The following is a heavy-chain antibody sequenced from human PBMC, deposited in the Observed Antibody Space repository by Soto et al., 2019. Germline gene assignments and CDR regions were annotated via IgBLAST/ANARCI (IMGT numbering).Heavy chain of an antibody. D-gene: IGHD3-10*01. CDR1: GLNVSRNY. V-gene: IGHV3-53*01. CDR3: ARHGSRQLLDN. J-gene: IGHJ4*02. Sequence: PGGSLRLSCAASGLNVSRNYMTWVRQAPGEGLEWVSVLYFYGPTYYADSVKGRFTVSRDNSKNTLYLQMNSLRAEDTALYYCARHGSRQLLDNWALGTLVTVSS. CDR2: LYFYGPT.